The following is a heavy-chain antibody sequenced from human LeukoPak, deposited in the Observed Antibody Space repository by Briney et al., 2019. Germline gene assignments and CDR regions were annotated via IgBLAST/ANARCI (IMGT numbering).Heavy chain of an antibody. J-gene: IGHJ5*02. V-gene: IGHV3-23*01. D-gene: IGHD6-19*01. CDR1: GFTFSSYA. CDR2: ISGSGGST. Sequence: GGSLRLSCAASGFTFSSYAMSWVRQAPGKGLEWVSAISGSGGSTYYADSVKGRFTISRDNSKNTLYLQMDSLRAEDTAVYYCAKDKSRQWLVGGWFDPWGQGTLVTVSS. CDR3: AKDKSRQWLVGGWFDP.